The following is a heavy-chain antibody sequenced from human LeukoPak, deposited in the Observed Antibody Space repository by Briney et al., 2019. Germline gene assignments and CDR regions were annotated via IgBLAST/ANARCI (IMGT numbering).Heavy chain of an antibody. CDR2: ISSNSITI. D-gene: IGHD4-17*01. Sequence: GGSLGLSCAASGFTFSRYSMNWVRQAPGKGLECVSYISSNSITIYYADSVKGRFTISRDNAKNSLYLQMNSLRAEDTAVYFCARGDGDYGTPFFDNWGQGNLVTVSS. CDR3: ARGDGDYGTPFFDN. J-gene: IGHJ4*02. CDR1: GFTFSRYS. V-gene: IGHV3-48*04.